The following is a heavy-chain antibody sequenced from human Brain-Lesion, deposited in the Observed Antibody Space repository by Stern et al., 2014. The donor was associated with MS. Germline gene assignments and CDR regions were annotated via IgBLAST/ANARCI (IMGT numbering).Heavy chain of an antibody. CDR1: GFSFEDHG. Sequence: EVQLVASGGGVVQPGRSLRLSCEASGFSFEDHGMHWVRQAPGKGLEWVAGITWNSGTIAYADSVKGRFTISRDDAKNSLYLHMNGLRAEDTALYYCAKDMMDYFGSGTFGSFDHWGQGTLVTVSS. CDR2: ITWNSGTI. CDR3: AKDMMDYFGSGTFGSFDH. J-gene: IGHJ4*02. D-gene: IGHD3-10*01. V-gene: IGHV3-9*01.